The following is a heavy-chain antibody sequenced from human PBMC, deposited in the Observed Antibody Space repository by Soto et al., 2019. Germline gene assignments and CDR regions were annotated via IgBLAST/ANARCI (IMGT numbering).Heavy chain of an antibody. D-gene: IGHD3-10*01. J-gene: IGHJ4*02. Sequence: LCLSCAASGFTFSDYYMSWIRQAPGKGLEWVSYISSSGSTIYYADSVKGRFTISRDNAKNSLYLQMNSLRAEDTAVYYCAREQGRIWFGELTPGYWCQGTLVTVSS. CDR1: GFTFSDYY. CDR2: ISSSGSTI. V-gene: IGHV3-11*01. CDR3: AREQGRIWFGELTPGY.